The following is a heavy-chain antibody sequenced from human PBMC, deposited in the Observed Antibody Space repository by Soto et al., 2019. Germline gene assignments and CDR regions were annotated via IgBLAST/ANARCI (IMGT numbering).Heavy chain of an antibody. J-gene: IGHJ3*02. D-gene: IGHD3-16*02. CDR2: ISWNSGSI. CDR1: GFTFDDYA. V-gene: IGHV3-9*01. CDR3: AKGKYIMITFGGVIPEGVDAFDI. Sequence: GGSLRLSCAASGFTFDDYAMHWVRQAPGKGLEWVSGISWNSGSIGYADSVKGRFTISRDNAKNSLYLQMNSLRAEDTALYYCAKGKYIMITFGGVIPEGVDAFDIWGQGTMVTVSS.